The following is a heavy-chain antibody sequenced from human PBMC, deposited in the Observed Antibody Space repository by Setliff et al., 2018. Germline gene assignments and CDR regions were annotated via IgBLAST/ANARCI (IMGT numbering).Heavy chain of an antibody. D-gene: IGHD3-22*01. Sequence: SETLSLTCAVSGVSVNSLTWWSWVRQSPGKGLEWIGHIYHDGNTKSYPSVHFNQSLKSRVTISVDTSKNQFSLNLSSVTAADTAVYYCARGTFDTSGYFPYPIGYWGQGTLVTVSS. CDR2: IYHDGNT. CDR3: ARGTFDTSGYFPYPIGY. CDR1: GVSVNSLTW. V-gene: IGHV4-4*02. J-gene: IGHJ4*02.